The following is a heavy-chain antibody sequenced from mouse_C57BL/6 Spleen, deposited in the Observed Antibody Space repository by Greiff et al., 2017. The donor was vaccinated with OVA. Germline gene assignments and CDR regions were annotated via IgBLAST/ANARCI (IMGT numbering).Heavy chain of an antibody. J-gene: IGHJ2*01. D-gene: IGHD2-5*01. Sequence: QVQLKQPGAELVKPGASVKMSCKASGYTFTSYWITWVKQRPGQGLEWIGDIYPGSGSTNYNEKFKSKATLTVDTSSSTAYMQLSSLTSEDSAVYYCARPYYSNYDVYFDYWGQGTTLTVSS. CDR3: ARPYYSNYDVYFDY. CDR1: GYTFTSYW. CDR2: IYPGSGST. V-gene: IGHV1-55*01.